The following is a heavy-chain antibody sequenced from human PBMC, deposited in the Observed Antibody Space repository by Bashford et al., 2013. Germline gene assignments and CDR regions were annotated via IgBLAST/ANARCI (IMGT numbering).Heavy chain of an antibody. CDR2: INHSGST. V-gene: IGHV4-34*01. CDR1: GGSFSGYY. Sequence: LLYSSETLSLTCAVYGGSFSGYYWSWIRQPPGKGLEWIGEINHSGSTNYNPSLKSRVTISVDTSKNQFSLKLSSVTAADTAVYYCARYYSSVWYVLRYGWFDPWGQGTLVTVSS. J-gene: IGHJ5*02. CDR3: ARYYSSVWYVLRYGWFDP. D-gene: IGHD6-19*01.